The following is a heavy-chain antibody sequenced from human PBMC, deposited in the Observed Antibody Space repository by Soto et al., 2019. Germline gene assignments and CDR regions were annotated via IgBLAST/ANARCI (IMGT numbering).Heavy chain of an antibody. V-gene: IGHV3-23*01. CDR3: AKVKTWTYLDY. D-gene: IGHD5-12*01. CDR2: ISGSGDST. CDR1: GFTFSSYA. Sequence: LGLSCAASGFTFSSYAMSWVRQAPGKGLEWVSAISGSGDSTYYADSVKGRFTISRDNSKNTLYLQMNSLRAEDTAVYYCAKVKTWTYLDYWGQGTLVTVSS. J-gene: IGHJ4*02.